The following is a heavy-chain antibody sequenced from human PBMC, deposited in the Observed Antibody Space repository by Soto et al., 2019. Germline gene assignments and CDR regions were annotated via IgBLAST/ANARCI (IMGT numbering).Heavy chain of an antibody. Sequence: HPGGSLRLSCAASGFTFSSYEMNWVRQAPGKGLEWVSYISSSGSTIYYADSVKGRFTISRDNAKNSLYLQMNSLRAEDTAVYYCAAPLYPHYETLTGPKYYFDYWGQGTLVTVSS. D-gene: IGHD3-9*01. J-gene: IGHJ4*02. CDR3: AAPLYPHYETLTGPKYYFDY. V-gene: IGHV3-48*03. CDR1: GFTFSSYE. CDR2: ISSSGSTI.